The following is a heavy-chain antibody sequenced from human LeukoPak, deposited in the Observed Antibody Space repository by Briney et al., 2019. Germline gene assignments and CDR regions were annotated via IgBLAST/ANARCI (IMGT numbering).Heavy chain of an antibody. CDR1: GFXFSSYW. CDR3: ARGWVPSDITMN. Sequence: GGSLRLSCAASGFXFSSYWIHWVRQAPGKGLVWVSCINSDGSSTEYADSVKGRFTISRDNANNTLYLQMNSLRAEDTAVYYCARGWVPSDITMNWGQGTMVTVSS. J-gene: IGHJ3*01. CDR2: INSDGSST. V-gene: IGHV3-74*01. D-gene: IGHD3-22*01.